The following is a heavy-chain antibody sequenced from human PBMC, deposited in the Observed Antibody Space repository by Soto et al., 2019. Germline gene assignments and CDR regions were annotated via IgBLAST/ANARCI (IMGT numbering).Heavy chain of an antibody. D-gene: IGHD2-15*01. V-gene: IGHV1-69*13. J-gene: IGHJ6*02. CDR2: IIPIFGTA. CDR3: ARYRYCSGGSCYYYNGMDV. CDR1: GGTFSSYA. Sequence: SVKVSCKASGGTFSSYAITWVRQAPGQGLEWMGGIIPIFGTADYAQNFQGRVTITADESTSTAYMELSSLRSEDTAVYYCARYRYCSGGSCYYYNGMDVWG.